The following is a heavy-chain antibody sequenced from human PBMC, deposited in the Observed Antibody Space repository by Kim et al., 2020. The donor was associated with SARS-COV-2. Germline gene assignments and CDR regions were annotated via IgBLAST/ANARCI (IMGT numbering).Heavy chain of an antibody. CDR1: GFTFSSYA. V-gene: IGHV3-30-3*01. CDR3: ARDTYSSSLFSAFDI. Sequence: GGSLRLSCAASGFTFSSYAMHWVRQAPGKGLEWVAVISYDGSNKYYADSVKGRFTISRDNSKNTLYLQMNSLRAEDTAVYYCARDTYSSSLFSAFDIWA. J-gene: IGHJ3*02. CDR2: ISYDGSNK. D-gene: IGHD6-13*01.